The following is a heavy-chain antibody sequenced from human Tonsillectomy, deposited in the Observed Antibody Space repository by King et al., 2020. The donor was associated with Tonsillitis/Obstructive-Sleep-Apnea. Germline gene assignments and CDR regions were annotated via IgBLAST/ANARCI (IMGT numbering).Heavy chain of an antibody. D-gene: IGHD3-16*01. CDR2: MYGDYYK. J-gene: IGHJ4*02. CDR3: VHRRSSYYFDY. Sequence: TLKESGPTLVKPTQTLTLSCNFSGFSLSTNGGGVCWVLHPPEKALDVVAAMYGDYYKHYRPSLKSRSTITKDTSKNHVVLTMTNMDPVDTATYYCVHRRSSYYFDYWGQGTLVTVSS. CDR1: GFSLSTNGGG. V-gene: IGHV2-5*02.